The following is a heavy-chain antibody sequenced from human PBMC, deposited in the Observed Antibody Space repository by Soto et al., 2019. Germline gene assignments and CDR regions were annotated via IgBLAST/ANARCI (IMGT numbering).Heavy chain of an antibody. CDR1: CGSFRGYY. Sequence: SETPSPTCAVYCGSFRGYYWSWIPQPPGKGLEWIGEINHSGSTNYNPSLKSRVTISVDTSKNQFSLKLSSVTAADTAVYYCARAEVVVAASYYWGQGTLVTVSS. V-gene: IGHV4-34*01. CDR3: ARAEVVVAASYY. D-gene: IGHD2-15*01. J-gene: IGHJ4*02. CDR2: INHSGST.